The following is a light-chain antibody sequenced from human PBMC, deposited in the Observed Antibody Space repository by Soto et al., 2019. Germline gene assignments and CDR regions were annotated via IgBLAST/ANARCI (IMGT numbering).Light chain of an antibody. CDR3: TSYTRDTALV. CDR1: SSDVGGYKF. CDR2: EVN. J-gene: IGLJ1*01. Sequence: QSALTQPASVSASPGQSITISCTGTSSDVGGYKFVSWYQHHPGKAPKLMIYEVNNRPSGVSNRFSGSKSGSTASLTISGLQAEDEADYHSTSYTRDTALVFGTGTKLTVL. V-gene: IGLV2-14*01.